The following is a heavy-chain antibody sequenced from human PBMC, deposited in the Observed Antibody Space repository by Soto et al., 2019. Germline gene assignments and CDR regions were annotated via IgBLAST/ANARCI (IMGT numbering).Heavy chain of an antibody. CDR2: LSGSGGTT. Sequence: GGSKILSCPPSGCTFISYGRSWVRQPTGKGPERVSTLSGSGGTTYYADSVKGQFTISRDNSKSTLYLQMNSLRAEDTAVYYCAKDHGTYGPNWIDSWGQGTLVTVS. D-gene: IGHD3-10*01. V-gene: IGHV3-23*01. CDR3: AKDHGTYGPNWIDS. CDR1: GCTFISYG. J-gene: IGHJ5*01.